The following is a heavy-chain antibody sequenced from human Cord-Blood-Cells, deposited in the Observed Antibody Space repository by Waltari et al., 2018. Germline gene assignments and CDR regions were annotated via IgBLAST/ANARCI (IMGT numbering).Heavy chain of an antibody. J-gene: IGHJ1*01. D-gene: IGHD3-10*01. CDR1: GGSISSYY. CDR2: IYYSGST. V-gene: IGHV4-59*01. Sequence: QVQLQESGPGLVKPSETLSLTCTVSGGSISSYYWSWIRQPPGKGLEWIGYIYYSGSTHYNPSLKSRVTISVDTSKNQFSLKLSSVTAADTAVYYCARDDGSRDFQHWGQGTLVTVSS. CDR3: ARDDGSRDFQH.